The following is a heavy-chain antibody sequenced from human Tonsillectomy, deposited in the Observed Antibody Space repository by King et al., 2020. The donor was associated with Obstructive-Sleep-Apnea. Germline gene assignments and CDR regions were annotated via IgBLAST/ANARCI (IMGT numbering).Heavy chain of an antibody. D-gene: IGHD3-9*01. V-gene: IGHV4-34*01. CDR1: GGSFSGYY. CDR3: ARGELLYFDWSPDY. CDR2: INHSGST. J-gene: IGHJ4*02. Sequence: VQLQKWGAGLLKPSETLSLTCAVYGGSFSGYYWSWIRQPPGKGLEWIGEINHSGSTNYNPPLKSRVTLSVDTSKNQFSLKLSSVTAADTAVYYCARGELLYFDWSPDYWGQGTLVTVSS.